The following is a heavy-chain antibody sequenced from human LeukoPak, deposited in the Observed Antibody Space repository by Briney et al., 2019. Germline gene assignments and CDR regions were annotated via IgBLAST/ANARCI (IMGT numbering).Heavy chain of an antibody. J-gene: IGHJ6*02. D-gene: IGHD2-2*02. CDR1: GGSFSRNA. V-gene: IGHV1-69*04. CDR2: FIPMVGIA. Sequence: SVKVSCKASGGSFSRNAISWVRQAPGQGLEWMGRFIPMVGIATYAQKSQGRVTITEDRSTSTAYMELSSLRSEDTAVYYCARIQAVGVPVAIDAYYSYGMDVWGQGTAVSVSS. CDR3: ARIQAVGVPVAIDAYYSYGMDV.